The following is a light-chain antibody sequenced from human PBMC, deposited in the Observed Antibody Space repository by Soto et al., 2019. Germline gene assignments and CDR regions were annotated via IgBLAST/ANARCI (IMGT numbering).Light chain of an antibody. V-gene: IGKV1-5*03. Sequence: DIQMTQSPSTLSASVGDRVTITCRASQSIYDWLAWYQQKPGKAPKLLIYKASNLESGVPSRFSGRASGTEFTLTISSLQPDDFATYYCQQYNTSWTFGQGTKVEIK. CDR3: QQYNTSWT. CDR2: KAS. J-gene: IGKJ1*01. CDR1: QSIYDW.